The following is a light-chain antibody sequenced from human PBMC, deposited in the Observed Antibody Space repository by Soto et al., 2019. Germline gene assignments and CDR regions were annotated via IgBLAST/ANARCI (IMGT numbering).Light chain of an antibody. V-gene: IGKV3-20*01. Sequence: EIVLTQSPDTLSLSPGESATLSCRASQSVSSSYLAWYQQKPGRPPRLLIYGASNRATGIPDRFSGSGSGTDFTLTISRLEPEDFAVFYCQQYDDSITFGQGTRLEI. J-gene: IGKJ5*01. CDR1: QSVSSSY. CDR3: QQYDDSIT. CDR2: GAS.